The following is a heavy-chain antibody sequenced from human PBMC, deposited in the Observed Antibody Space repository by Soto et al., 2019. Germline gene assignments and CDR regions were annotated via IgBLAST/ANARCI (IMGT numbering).Heavy chain of an antibody. V-gene: IGHV4-59*01. CDR3: ARDFAYYYDSSGYPDAFDI. Sequence: PSETLSLTCTVSGGSISSYYWSWIRPPPGKGLEWIGYIYYSGSTNYNPSLKSRVTISVDTSKNQFSLKLSSVTAADTAVYYCARDFAYYYDSSGYPDAFDIWGQGTMVTVSS. CDR2: IYYSGST. J-gene: IGHJ3*02. CDR1: GGSISSYY. D-gene: IGHD3-22*01.